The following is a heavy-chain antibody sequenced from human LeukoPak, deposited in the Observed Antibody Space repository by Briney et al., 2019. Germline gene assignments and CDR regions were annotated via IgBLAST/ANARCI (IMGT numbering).Heavy chain of an antibody. CDR1: GFNFRSYS. J-gene: IGHJ4*02. V-gene: IGHV3-48*02. Sequence: GSLRLSCAASGFNFRSYSMGWVRQAPGKGLEWISYISSITYYADSVRGRFTVSRDDAKSSLHLQMNSLREEDTAVYFCARDGPYGGHEFDYWGQGTMVTVSS. D-gene: IGHD4-23*01. CDR2: ISSIT. CDR3: ARDGPYGGHEFDY.